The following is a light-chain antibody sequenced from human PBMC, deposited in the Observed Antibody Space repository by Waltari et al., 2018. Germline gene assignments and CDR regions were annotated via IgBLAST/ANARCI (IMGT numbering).Light chain of an antibody. CDR3: TSYITTRGDWV. V-gene: IGLV2-14*01. J-gene: IGLJ3*02. Sequence: QSALTQPASVSGSPGQSITISCTGTSSDVGSYNYVSWYQQHPGKAPKLMISEVSNRPPGVSNRFSGSKSGNTASLTISGLQAEDEADYYCTSYITTRGDWVFGGGTKLTVL. CDR1: SSDVGSYNY. CDR2: EVS.